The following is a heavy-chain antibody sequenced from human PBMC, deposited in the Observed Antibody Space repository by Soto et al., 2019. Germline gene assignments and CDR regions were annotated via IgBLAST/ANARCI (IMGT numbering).Heavy chain of an antibody. Sequence: QVQLVQSGAEVRKPGASVKVSCKASGYTFTTYDINWMRQATGQGLEWVGWMNPNSGTTGYAQKFQGRVPMTRDTSMNTAYMELSSLTYEDTAVYYCARNKWETGDFDYWGQGTLVTVSS. CDR2: MNPNSGTT. CDR1: GYTFTTYD. D-gene: IGHD1-26*01. J-gene: IGHJ4*02. CDR3: ARNKWETGDFDY. V-gene: IGHV1-8*01.